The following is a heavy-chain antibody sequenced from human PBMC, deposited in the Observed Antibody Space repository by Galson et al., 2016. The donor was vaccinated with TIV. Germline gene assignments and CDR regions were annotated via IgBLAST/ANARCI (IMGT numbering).Heavy chain of an antibody. J-gene: IGHJ6*02. V-gene: IGHV3-33*01. D-gene: IGHD3-22*01. CDR2: IRYDGINE. CDR1: GFTFSTYG. CDR3: ASLGLLQNYDNNDYYSDYYYYGLDV. Sequence: SLRLSCAASGFTFSTYGMHWVRQAPGKGLEWVAVIRYDGINEYYADSVKGRFTISRDNSKNTLYLQMNSLRAEDTAVYYCASLGLLQNYDNNDYYSDYYYYGLDVWGQGTTVTVSS.